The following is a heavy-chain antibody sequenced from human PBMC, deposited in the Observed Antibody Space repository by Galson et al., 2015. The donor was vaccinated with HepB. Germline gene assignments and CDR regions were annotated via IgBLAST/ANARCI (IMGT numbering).Heavy chain of an antibody. Sequence: SVKVSCKASGGTFSSYAISWVRQAPGQGLEWMGGIIPIFGTANYAQKFQGRVTITADESTSTAYMELSSLRSEDTAVYYCARGLGGYPQAGYYFDYWGQGTLVTVSS. CDR2: IIPIFGTA. CDR1: GGTFSSYA. D-gene: IGHD5-12*01. V-gene: IGHV1-69*13. J-gene: IGHJ4*02. CDR3: ARGLGGYPQAGYYFDY.